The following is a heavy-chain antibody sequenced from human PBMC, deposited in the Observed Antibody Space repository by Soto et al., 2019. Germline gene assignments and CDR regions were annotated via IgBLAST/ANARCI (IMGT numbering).Heavy chain of an antibody. CDR2: IHYSGST. CDR1: GGSIRDTIYY. CDR3: ARHRRAVAAPLAK. D-gene: IGHD6-19*01. Sequence: SETLSLTCTASGGSIRDTIYYWGWIRQPPGKGLEWIGSIHYSGSTHYNPSLKSRVTISVDPSKSQFSLNLTSVSPPATPAYYCARHRRAVAAPLAKWGQGTVDTVSA. J-gene: IGHJ4*02. V-gene: IGHV4-39*01.